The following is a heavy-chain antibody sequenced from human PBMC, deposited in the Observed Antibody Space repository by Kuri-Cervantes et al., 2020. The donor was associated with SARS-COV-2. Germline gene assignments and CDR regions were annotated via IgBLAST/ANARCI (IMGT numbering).Heavy chain of an antibody. CDR2: INPSGGST. CDR3: ARSELLWFGPTNY. V-gene: IGHV1-46*01. Sequence: ASVKVSCKASGYTFTSYAMHWVRQAPGQGLEWMGIINPSGGSTSYAQKFQGRVTMTRDTSTSTVYMELSGLRSEDTAVYYCARSELLWFGPTNYWGQGTLVTVSS. D-gene: IGHD3-10*01. J-gene: IGHJ4*02. CDR1: GYTFTSYA.